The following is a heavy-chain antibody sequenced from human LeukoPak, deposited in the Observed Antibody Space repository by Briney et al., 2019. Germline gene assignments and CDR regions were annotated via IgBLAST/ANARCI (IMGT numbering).Heavy chain of an antibody. V-gene: IGHV1-8*03. CDR3: ARTPRYNWNDDGY. J-gene: IGHJ4*02. D-gene: IGHD1-1*01. CDR1: GYTFTSYD. Sequence: GASVKVSCKASGYTFTSYDINWVRQATGQGLEWMGWMNPNSGNTGYAQKFQGRVTITRNTSISTAYMELSSLRSEDTAVYYCARTPRYNWNDDGYWGQGTLVTVSS. CDR2: MNPNSGNT.